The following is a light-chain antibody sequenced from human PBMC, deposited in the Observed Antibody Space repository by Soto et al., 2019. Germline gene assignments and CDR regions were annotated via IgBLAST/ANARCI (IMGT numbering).Light chain of an antibody. CDR2: DVT. V-gene: IGLV2-14*01. CDR3: SSYTSSSTYV. J-gene: IGLJ1*01. Sequence: QSVLTQPASVSGSPGQSITISCTGTRSDVGGYNYVYWHQQHPGKAPKLMIYDVTNRPSGVSDRFSGSKSGNTASLTISGLQAEDEADYYCSSYTSSSTYVFGAGTKLTVL. CDR1: RSDVGGYNY.